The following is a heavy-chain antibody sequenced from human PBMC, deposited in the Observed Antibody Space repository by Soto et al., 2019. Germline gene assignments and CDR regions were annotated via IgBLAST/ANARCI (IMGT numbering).Heavy chain of an antibody. CDR1: GGTFSSYT. V-gene: IGHV1-69*02. CDR2: IIPILGIA. J-gene: IGHJ4*02. D-gene: IGHD6-13*01. CDR3: ATSSSSWGAFDY. Sequence: QVQLVQSGAEVKKPGSSVKVSCKASGGTFSSYTISWVRQAPGQGLEWMGRIIPILGIANYAQKFQGRVTITADKSTSTAYMELSSLRSEDTAVYYGATSSSSWGAFDYWGQGTLVTVSS.